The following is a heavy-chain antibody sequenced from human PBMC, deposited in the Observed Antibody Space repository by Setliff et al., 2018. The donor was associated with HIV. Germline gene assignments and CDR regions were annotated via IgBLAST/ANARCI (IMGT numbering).Heavy chain of an antibody. CDR1: GGSFSGYH. D-gene: IGHD1-26*01. CDR2: INHTGNT. Sequence: ASETLSLTCAVYGGSFSGYHWNWIRQFPGKGLEWIGEINHTGNTQYNPSLKSRVTMSEETSKNQFSLMLKSVTAADTAIYFCARGKGGLVGPAEFDYWGPGTLVTVSS. V-gene: IGHV4-34*01. J-gene: IGHJ4*02. CDR3: ARGKGGLVGPAEFDY.